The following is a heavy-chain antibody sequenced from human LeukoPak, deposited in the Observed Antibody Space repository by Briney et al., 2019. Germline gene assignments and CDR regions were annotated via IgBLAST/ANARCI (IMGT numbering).Heavy chain of an antibody. V-gene: IGHV3-30*04. CDR3: ARRFFDY. Sequence: PGGSLRLSCAASGFTFSSYAMHWVRQAPGKGLQWVAVIGYDGNKKYYADSVKGRFTISRDNAKNSLYLQMNSLRAEDTAVYYCARRFFDYWGQGTLVTVSS. CDR1: GFTFSSYA. J-gene: IGHJ4*02. CDR2: IGYDGNKK.